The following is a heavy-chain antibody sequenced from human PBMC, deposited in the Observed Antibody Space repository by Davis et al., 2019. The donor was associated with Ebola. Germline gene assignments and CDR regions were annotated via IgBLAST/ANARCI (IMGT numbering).Heavy chain of an antibody. CDR1: GFTFDDYA. D-gene: IGHD5-24*01. V-gene: IGHV3-9*01. CDR2: ITWNSGRI. CDR3: AKDCYLNGYPFDY. J-gene: IGHJ4*02. Sequence: SLKISCAASGFTFDDYAMHWVRQAPGKGLEWVSGITWNSGRIAYADSVKGRFTISRDNAKNSLYLQMNSLRAEDTAVYYCAKDCYLNGYPFDYWGQGTLVTVSS.